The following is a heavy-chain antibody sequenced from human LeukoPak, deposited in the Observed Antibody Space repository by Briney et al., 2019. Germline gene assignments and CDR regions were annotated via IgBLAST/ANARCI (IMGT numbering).Heavy chain of an antibody. Sequence: GGSLRLSCAASGFTFSSYGMHWVRQAPGKGLEWVAVISYDGSNKYYADSVKGRFTISRDNSKNTLYLQMNSLRAEDTAVYYCARARGDSGFYMDVWGKGTTVTISS. J-gene: IGHJ6*03. CDR2: ISYDGSNK. CDR1: GFTFSSYG. D-gene: IGHD3-10*01. CDR3: ARARGDSGFYMDV. V-gene: IGHV3-30*03.